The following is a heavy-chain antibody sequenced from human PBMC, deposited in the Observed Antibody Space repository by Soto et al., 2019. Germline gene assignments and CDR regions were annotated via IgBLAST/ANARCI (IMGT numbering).Heavy chain of an antibody. CDR3: ARDGDRYGSGTYYYYMDV. J-gene: IGHJ6*03. D-gene: IGHD3-10*01. CDR2: IKQDGSEK. V-gene: IGHV3-7*01. CDR1: RFTFSSHW. Sequence: GGSLRLSCAASRFTFSSHWMTWVRQAPGKGLEWVANIKQDGSEKYYVDSVKGRFTISRDNAKNSLYLQMNSLRAEDTAVYYCARDGDRYGSGTYYYYMDVWGKGTTVTVSS.